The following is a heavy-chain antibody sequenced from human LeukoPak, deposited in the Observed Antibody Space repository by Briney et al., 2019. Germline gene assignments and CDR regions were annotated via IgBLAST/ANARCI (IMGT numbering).Heavy chain of an antibody. Sequence: ASVKVSFTASGYTFTSYDINWVRQATGQGLEWMGWMNPNSGNTGYAQKFQGRVTITRNTSKSTAYMELSSLRSEDTAVYYCARGPYWPNIVVVPENYYMDVWGKGTTVTVSS. CDR2: MNPNSGNT. J-gene: IGHJ6*03. V-gene: IGHV1-8*03. D-gene: IGHD2-2*01. CDR3: ARGPYWPNIVVVPENYYMDV. CDR1: GYTFTSYD.